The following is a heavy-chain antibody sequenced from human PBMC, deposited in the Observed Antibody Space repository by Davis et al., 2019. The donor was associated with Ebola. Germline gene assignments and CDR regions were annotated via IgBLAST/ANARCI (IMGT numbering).Heavy chain of an antibody. J-gene: IGHJ5*02. V-gene: IGHV4-59*01. D-gene: IGHD2-15*01. Sequence: MPSETLSLTCTVSGGSISSYYWSWIRQPPGKGLEWIGYIYYSGSTNYNPSLKSRVTISVDTSKNQFSLKLSSVTAADTAVYYCARDLVVVAAPHNWFDPWGQGTLVTVSS. CDR1: GGSISSYY. CDR3: ARDLVVVAAPHNWFDP. CDR2: IYYSGST.